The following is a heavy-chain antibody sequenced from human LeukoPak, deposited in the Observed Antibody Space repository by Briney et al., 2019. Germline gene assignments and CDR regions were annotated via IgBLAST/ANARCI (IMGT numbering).Heavy chain of an antibody. D-gene: IGHD6-13*01. J-gene: IGHJ4*02. CDR3: ARIATSSWTDY. CDR1: GFTFSNYW. Sequence: GGSLRLSCAASGFTFSNYWMHWVRQVPGKGLVWVSRTNADESSTTYADSVKGRFTISRDNSKNTLYLQMNSLRAEDTAIYYCARIATSSWTDYWGPGTLVTVSS. V-gene: IGHV3-74*01. CDR2: TNADESST.